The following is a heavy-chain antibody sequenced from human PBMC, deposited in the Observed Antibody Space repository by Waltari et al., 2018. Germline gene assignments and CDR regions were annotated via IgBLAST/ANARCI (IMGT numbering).Heavy chain of an antibody. CDR1: GYTFTSYG. CDR2: ISAYNGNT. Sequence: QVQLVQSGAEVKKPGASVKVSCKASGYTFTSYGISWVRQAPGQGLEWMGWISAYNGNTNYAQKLQGRVTMTRDTSISTAYMELSRLRSDDTAVYYCASQQGATSYYYYYMDVWGKGTTVTVSS. D-gene: IGHD1-26*01. V-gene: IGHV1-18*01. J-gene: IGHJ6*03. CDR3: ASQQGATSYYYYYMDV.